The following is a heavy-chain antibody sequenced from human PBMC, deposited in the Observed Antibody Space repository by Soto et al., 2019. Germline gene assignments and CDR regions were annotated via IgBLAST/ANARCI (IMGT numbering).Heavy chain of an antibody. V-gene: IGHV3-11*01. CDR2: ITSSGGNA. J-gene: IGHJ5*02. D-gene: IGHD2-2*02. CDR1: GFSFKDYY. CDR3: ARDIYTNYVNYFDL. Sequence: GGSLRLSCAASGFSFKDYYMTWMRQTPEKGLEWISTITSSGGNAYYAASVKGRVTISRDNAHNSLYLQMSGLRAEDTALYYCARDIYTNYVNYFDLWGRGTLVTVSS.